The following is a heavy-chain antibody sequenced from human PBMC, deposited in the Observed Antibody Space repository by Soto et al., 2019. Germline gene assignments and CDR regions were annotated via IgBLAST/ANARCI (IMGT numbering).Heavy chain of an antibody. CDR3: ARLRPSTKFMDV. J-gene: IGHJ6*03. D-gene: IGHD3-10*02. CDR2: INHSGST. V-gene: IGHV4-34*01. Sequence: SETLSLTCAVYGGSFSGYYWSWIRQPPGKGLEWIGEINHSGSTNYNPSLKSRVTISVDTSKNQFSLKLSSVTAADTAVYYCARLRPSTKFMDVWGKGTTVTVSS. CDR1: GGSFSGYY.